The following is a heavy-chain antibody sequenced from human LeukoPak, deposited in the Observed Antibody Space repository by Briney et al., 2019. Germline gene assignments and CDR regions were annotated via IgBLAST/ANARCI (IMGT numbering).Heavy chain of an antibody. D-gene: IGHD3-16*02. CDR2: IKQDGSQF. Sequence: GGSLRLSCAGSGLIFSSYWMAWVRQAPGKGLEWVANIKQDGSQFNYMDSVKGRFTISRGNAKTSLYLQMNSLRDEDTAIYFCARNRNYPDVGSSFDFDYWGQGTVVGVSS. CDR3: ARNRNYPDVGSSFDFDY. V-gene: IGHV3-7*01. J-gene: IGHJ4*02. CDR1: GLIFSSYW.